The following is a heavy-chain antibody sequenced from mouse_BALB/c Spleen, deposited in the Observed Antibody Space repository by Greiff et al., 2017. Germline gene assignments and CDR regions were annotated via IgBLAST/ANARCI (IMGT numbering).Heavy chain of an antibody. V-gene: IGHV3-6*02. J-gene: IGHJ4*01. CDR2: LSYVGSN. CDR1: GYSITSGYS. Sequence: EVQLQESGPGLVKPSQSLSLTCSVTGYSITSGYSWNWIRQFPGNKLELMGYLSYVGSNNYNPSLKNRISITRYTSKNQFFLKLDSVTTEDSSTYYCASRYAMDYWGQGTSVTVSS. CDR3: ASRYAMDY.